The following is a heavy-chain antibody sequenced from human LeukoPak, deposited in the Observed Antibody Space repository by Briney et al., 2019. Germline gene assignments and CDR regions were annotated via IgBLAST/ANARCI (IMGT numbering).Heavy chain of an antibody. CDR1: GFTFSSYA. J-gene: IGHJ6*02. V-gene: IGHV3-66*01. CDR2: IYSGGST. D-gene: IGHD4-4*01. CDR3: ARDLQVV. Sequence: GGSLRLSCAASGFTFSSYAMSWVRQAPGKGLEWVSVIYSGGSTYYADSVKGRFTISRDNSKNTLYLQMNSLRAEDTAVYYCARDLQVVWGQGTTVTVSS.